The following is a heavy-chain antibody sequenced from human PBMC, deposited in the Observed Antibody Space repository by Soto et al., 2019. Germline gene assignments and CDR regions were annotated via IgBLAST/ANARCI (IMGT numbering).Heavy chain of an antibody. CDR2: IYPGDSDT. V-gene: IGHV5-51*01. J-gene: IGHJ4*02. D-gene: IGHD2-21*01. CDR3: ARVPWGGTYYFYL. CDR1: GYIFRDYW. Sequence: GESLKISCNGSGYIFRDYWIAWVRQMPGKGVEWMGIIYPGDSDTRYSPSFQGQVTISADKSISTAYLQWSSLKASDTAMYYCARVPWGGTYYFYLWGRGTLVTSPQ.